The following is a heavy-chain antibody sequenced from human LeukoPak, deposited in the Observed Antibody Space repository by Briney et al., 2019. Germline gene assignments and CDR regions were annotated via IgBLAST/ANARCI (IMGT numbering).Heavy chain of an antibody. CDR3: AIWTPGNY. V-gene: IGHV3-7*01. CDR1: GFSFTEYW. Sequence: GGSLRLSCAASGFSFTEYWMSWVRQAPGQRLEWVANIKQDGSEVYYVDSVEGRFTISRDNAQNSVYLQMYSLRVEDTAIYYCAIWTPGNYWGQGSLGTVCS. CDR2: IKQDGSEV. J-gene: IGHJ4*02. D-gene: IGHD1-1*01.